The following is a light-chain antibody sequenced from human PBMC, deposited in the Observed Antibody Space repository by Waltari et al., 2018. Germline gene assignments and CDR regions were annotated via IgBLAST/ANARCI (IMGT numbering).Light chain of an antibody. CDR3: CSYAVGAIYV. CDR1: SSDVGSYTL. J-gene: IGLJ1*01. V-gene: IGLV2-23*01. Sequence: QSALTQPASVSGSPGQSITISCPGTSSDVGSYTLVSWYQQHPGKAPKLMIYEGSNRPSGISHRFSGSKSGNTASLTISGLQAEDEADYYCCSYAVGAIYVFGTGTKVTVL. CDR2: EGS.